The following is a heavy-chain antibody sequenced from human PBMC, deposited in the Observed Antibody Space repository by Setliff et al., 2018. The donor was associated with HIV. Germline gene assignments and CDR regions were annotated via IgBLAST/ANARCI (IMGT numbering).Heavy chain of an antibody. CDR3: ARPDFWSGHYNY. J-gene: IGHJ4*02. V-gene: IGHV3-74*01. CDR1: GFTFSSYW. D-gene: IGHD3-3*01. Sequence: GESLKISCAASGFTFSSYWMHWVRQAPGKGLMWVPRIKGDGSSTSYADSVKGRFTISRDNAKNTLYLQMNSLRAEDTAVYYCARPDFWSGHYNYWGQGTLVTVSS. CDR2: IKGDGSST.